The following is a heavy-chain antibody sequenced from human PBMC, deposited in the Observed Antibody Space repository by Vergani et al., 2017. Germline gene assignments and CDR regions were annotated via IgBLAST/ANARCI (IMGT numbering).Heavy chain of an antibody. CDR2: IYYSGST. J-gene: IGHJ4*02. D-gene: IGHD3-10*01. CDR3: ARHSWYYYGSGHFDY. CDR1: GGSLSSSSYY. Sequence: QLQLQESGPGLVKPSETLSLTCTVSGGSLSSSSYYWGWIRQPPGKGLEWIGSIYYSGSTYYNPSLKSRVTISVDTSKNQFSLKLSSVTAADTAVYYCARHSWYYYGSGHFDYWGQGTLVTVSS. V-gene: IGHV4-39*01.